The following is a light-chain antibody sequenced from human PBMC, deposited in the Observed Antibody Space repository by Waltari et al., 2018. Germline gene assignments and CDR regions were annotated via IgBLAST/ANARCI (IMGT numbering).Light chain of an antibody. V-gene: IGLV7-46*01. CDR1: TGPVTRGHY. Sequence: QAVVTQEPSLTVSPGGTVTLTCASSTGPVTRGHYPYWFQQKPGQAPRTLIYDTSNTYSWTPARFTGSLFGGKAALTLSGAQPEDEAEYYCLLFYNGPRVFGGGTKLTVL. CDR2: DTS. CDR3: LLFYNGPRV. J-gene: IGLJ3*02.